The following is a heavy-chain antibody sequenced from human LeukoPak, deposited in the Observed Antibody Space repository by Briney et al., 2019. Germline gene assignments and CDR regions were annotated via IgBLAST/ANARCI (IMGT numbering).Heavy chain of an antibody. Sequence: KSSETLSLTCTVSGGSISNYYWSWFRQPAGKGLEWIGYIYYSGSTNYNTSLKSRVTIPVDTSKNHCSLKLSSVTAADTAMYYCARKDSSGWFLDYWGQGTLVTVSS. CDR2: IYYSGST. D-gene: IGHD6-19*01. J-gene: IGHJ4*02. CDR1: GGSISNYY. CDR3: ARKDSSGWFLDY. V-gene: IGHV4-59*01.